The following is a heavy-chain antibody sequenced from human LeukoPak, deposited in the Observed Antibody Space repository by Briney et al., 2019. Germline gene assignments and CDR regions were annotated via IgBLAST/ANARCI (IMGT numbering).Heavy chain of an antibody. V-gene: IGHV1-69*13. Sequence: SVKVSCKASGGSFSTFAISWVRQAPGQGPEWMGGIIPILRTANYAQKFQGRVTITADESTTTAYMELSSLRSEDTAVYYCAREIKGYCSSTSCYEGGFDYWGQGTLVTVSS. J-gene: IGHJ4*02. CDR3: AREIKGYCSSTSCYEGGFDY. CDR1: GGSFSTFA. D-gene: IGHD2-2*01. CDR2: IIPILRTA.